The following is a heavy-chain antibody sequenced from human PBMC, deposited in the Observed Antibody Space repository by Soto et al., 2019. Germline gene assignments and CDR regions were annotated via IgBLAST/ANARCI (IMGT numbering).Heavy chain of an antibody. CDR3: ARDQGVAAAGITWFDP. CDR2: VHSSGST. J-gene: IGHJ5*02. V-gene: IGHV4-4*07. Sequence: SGTLSLTCTVSGDSMKTYHWSWIRQPAGKGLEWIGHVHSSGSTNYNPSLKSRVTMSVDTSKNQFSLRLMSVTAADTAVYYCARDQGVAAAGITWFDPWGQGSRVTVSS. D-gene: IGHD6-13*01. CDR1: GDSMKTYH.